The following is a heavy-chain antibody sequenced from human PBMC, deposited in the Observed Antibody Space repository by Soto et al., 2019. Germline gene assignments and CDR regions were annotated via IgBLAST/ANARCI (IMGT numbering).Heavy chain of an antibody. V-gene: IGHV4-30-2*01. CDR2: IYYGGST. Sequence: SETLSLTCAVSGGSISSGDFSWNWIRQPPGKGLEYIGYIYYGGSTYYNPSLQSRVTMSVDRSRNQFSLKLNSVTAADTAVYYCARVRREYDNNGPVDYWGQGTLVTVSS. CDR3: ARVRREYDNNGPVDY. D-gene: IGHD3-22*01. J-gene: IGHJ4*02. CDR1: GGSISSGDFS.